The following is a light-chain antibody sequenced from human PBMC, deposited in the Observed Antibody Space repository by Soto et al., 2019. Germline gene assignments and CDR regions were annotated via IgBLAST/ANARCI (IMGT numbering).Light chain of an antibody. CDR2: DVT. CDR1: VGGSNC. Sequence: QSALTQPRSVSGSPGQSVTISCTGDVGGSNCVSWYQQYPGKAPRLIIYDVTHRPSRHPDPFSGFKFVNTASLTIPWLQAEDEADYHCCSYVGGYTFVLFGGGTKLTVL. J-gene: IGLJ3*02. CDR3: CSYVGGYTFVL. V-gene: IGLV2-11*01.